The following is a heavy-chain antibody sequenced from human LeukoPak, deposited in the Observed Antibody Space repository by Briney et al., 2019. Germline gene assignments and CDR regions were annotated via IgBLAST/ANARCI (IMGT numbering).Heavy chain of an antibody. Sequence: GASVKVSCKASGYTFTSYYMHWVRQAPGQGPEWMGRIIPILGIANYAQKFQGRVTITADQSTSTAYMELSSLRSEDTAVYYCARGYCSTTSCYTVDYWGQGTLVTVSS. CDR1: GYTFTSYY. D-gene: IGHD2-2*02. V-gene: IGHV1-69*04. CDR3: ARGYCSTTSCYTVDY. CDR2: IIPILGIA. J-gene: IGHJ4*02.